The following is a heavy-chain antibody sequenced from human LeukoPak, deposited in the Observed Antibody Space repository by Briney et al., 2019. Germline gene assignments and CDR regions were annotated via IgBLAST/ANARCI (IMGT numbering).Heavy chain of an antibody. D-gene: IGHD2-15*01. CDR3: ARRVKMGYCSGGSCYEFDP. V-gene: IGHV1-18*01. J-gene: IGHJ5*02. Sequence: GASVKVSCKASGYTFTSYGISWVRQAPGQGLEWMGWISAYNGNTNYAQKLQGRVTMTTDTSTSTAYMELRSLRSDDTAVYYCARRVKMGYCSGGSCYEFDPWGQGTLVTVSS. CDR1: GYTFTSYG. CDR2: ISAYNGNT.